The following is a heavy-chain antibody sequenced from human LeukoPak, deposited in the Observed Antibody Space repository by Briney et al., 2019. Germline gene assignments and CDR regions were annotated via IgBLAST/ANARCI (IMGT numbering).Heavy chain of an antibody. CDR1: GYTFTSYD. D-gene: IGHD3-10*01. CDR2: MNPNSGNT. CDR3: ASSPMVRGVILRFDP. J-gene: IGHJ5*02. V-gene: IGHV1-8*01. Sequence: ASVKVSCKASGYTFTSYDINWVRQATGQGLEWMGWMNPNSGNTGYAQKFQGRVTMTRNTSISTAYMELSSLRSEDTAVYYCASSPMVRGVILRFDPWGQGTLVTVSS.